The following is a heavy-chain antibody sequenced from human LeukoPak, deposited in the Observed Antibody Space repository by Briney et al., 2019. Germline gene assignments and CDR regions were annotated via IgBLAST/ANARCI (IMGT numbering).Heavy chain of an antibody. CDR3: AKASYSYGNDAFDI. J-gene: IGHJ3*02. Sequence: GGSLRLSCAASGFTFSNFAMAWVRQVPEEGLEWVSFIRGGGAGAHYADSVRGRFTISRDNSKNTLYLEMNSLRADDTAVYYCAKASYSYGNDAFDIWGQGTKVTVSS. CDR2: IRGGGAGA. CDR1: GFTFSNFA. D-gene: IGHD3-16*02. V-gene: IGHV3-23*01.